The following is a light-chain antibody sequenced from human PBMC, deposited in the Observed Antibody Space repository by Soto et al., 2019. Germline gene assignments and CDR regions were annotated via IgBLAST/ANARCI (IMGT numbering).Light chain of an antibody. V-gene: IGLV2-23*01. CDR2: EGT. Sequence: QSVLTQPASVSGSPGQSITISCTRSSTDFENYNLVSWYQHCPDKAPKLIIYEGTKRPSEISHRFSGSESDTTASLIISGLQPEDEADYYCSSYAGSSARVVFGGGTKVTVL. CDR1: STDFENYNL. J-gene: IGLJ2*01. CDR3: SSYAGSSARVV.